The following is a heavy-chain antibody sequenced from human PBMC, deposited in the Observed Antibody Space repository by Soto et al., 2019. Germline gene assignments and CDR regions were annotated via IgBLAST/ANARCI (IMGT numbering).Heavy chain of an antibody. CDR2: ISPDSGKT. D-gene: IGHD3-10*01. CDR3: ALSYYYGSGSYYTTFDY. CDR1: GYSLTDNG. Sequence: ASVKVSCKASGYSLTDNGITWVRRASGQGLEYVGWISPDSGKTDYAQKFQGRVTMTRDTSINTVYMELSSLRSDDTAVYYCALSYYYGSGSYYTTFDYWGQGTLVTVSS. J-gene: IGHJ4*02. V-gene: IGHV1-8*01.